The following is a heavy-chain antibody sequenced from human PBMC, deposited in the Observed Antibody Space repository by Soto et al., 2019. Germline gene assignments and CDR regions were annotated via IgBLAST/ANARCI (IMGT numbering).Heavy chain of an antibody. J-gene: IGHJ6*02. D-gene: IGHD6-13*01. CDR3: GRGPSPRAPAGGTPYYYAMDV. V-gene: IGHV1-8*02. CDR2: MNPINGAT. Sequence: QVQLVQSGAEVKQSGASVKVSCKASGYDFTAYDINWVRQASGQGLEWRGWMNPINGATGSARRFKGRVSMTRNTATGTEYLEFTSMRSDVSAVYYCGRGPSPRAPAGGTPYYYAMDVWGQGTTVTVSS. CDR1: GYDFTAYD.